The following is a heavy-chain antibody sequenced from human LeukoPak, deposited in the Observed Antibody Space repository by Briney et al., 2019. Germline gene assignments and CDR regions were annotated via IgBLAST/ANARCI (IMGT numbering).Heavy chain of an antibody. CDR2: VDPEDGET. CDR1: GYTFTDYY. Sequence: GASVKISCKVSGYTFTDYYMHWVQQAPGKGLEWMGLVDPEDGETIYAEKFQGRVTITADTSTDTAYMELSSLRSEDTAVYYCVTLGYCTNGVCYNIDYWGQGTLVTVSS. CDR3: VTLGYCTNGVCYNIDY. V-gene: IGHV1-69-2*01. J-gene: IGHJ4*02. D-gene: IGHD2-8*01.